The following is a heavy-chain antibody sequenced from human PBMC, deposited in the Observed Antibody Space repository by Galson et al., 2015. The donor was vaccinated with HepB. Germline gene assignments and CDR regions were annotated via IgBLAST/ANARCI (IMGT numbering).Heavy chain of an antibody. Sequence: SLRLSCTASGFTFSSYWMIWVRQAPGKGLEWVANIKQDGSEKYYVHSVKARFTISRDNAKNSLYLQMNSLRAEDTAVYYCASCTGWELPAPDAFDIWGQGTMVTVSS. D-gene: IGHD1-26*01. CDR2: IKQDGSEK. V-gene: IGHV3-7*01. CDR3: ASCTGWELPAPDAFDI. CDR1: GFTFSSYW. J-gene: IGHJ3*02.